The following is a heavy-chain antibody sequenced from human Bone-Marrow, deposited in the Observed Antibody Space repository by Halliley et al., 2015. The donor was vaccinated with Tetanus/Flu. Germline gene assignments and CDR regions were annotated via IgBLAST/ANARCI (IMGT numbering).Heavy chain of an antibody. J-gene: IGHJ1*01. CDR1: GGSISSSTYF. Sequence: TLSLTCTVSGGSISSSTYFWGWIRQPPGKGLEWIGNINYSGSTHYNPSLKSRVTISVDTSKNQFSLKLNPVTAADTAVYYCASPPSGDYAEYFQHWGQGTLVTVS. CDR2: INYSGST. V-gene: IGHV4-39*01. D-gene: IGHD4-17*01. CDR3: ASPPSGDYAEYFQH.